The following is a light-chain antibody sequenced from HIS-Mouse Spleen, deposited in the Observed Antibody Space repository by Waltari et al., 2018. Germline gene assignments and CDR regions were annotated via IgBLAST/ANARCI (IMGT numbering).Light chain of an antibody. V-gene: IGLV1-47*01. CDR1: SSNIGSNY. J-gene: IGLJ2*01. CDR2: RNN. Sequence: QSVLTQPPSASGTPGQRVTISCSGSSSNIGSNYVYWYQQLPGTAPKLLINRNNQRPSGVPDRFSGSKSGTSASLAISGLRSEDEADYYCAAWDDSLSHVVFGGGTKLTVL. CDR3: AAWDDSLSHVV.